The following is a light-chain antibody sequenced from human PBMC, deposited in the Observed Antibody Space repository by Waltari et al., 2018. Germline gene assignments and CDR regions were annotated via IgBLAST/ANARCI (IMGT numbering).Light chain of an antibody. CDR3: QAWDSSTGV. CDR2: ENT. J-gene: IGLJ1*01. V-gene: IGLV3-1*01. CDR1: KLGYKY. Sequence: SYELTQPPSVSVSPGQTASITCSGDKLGYKYACWYQQRPGQSPVLVIYENTKRPSGIPERFSGSNAGNTATLPIRGAQAMDEADYYCQAWDSSTGVFGTGTKVTVL.